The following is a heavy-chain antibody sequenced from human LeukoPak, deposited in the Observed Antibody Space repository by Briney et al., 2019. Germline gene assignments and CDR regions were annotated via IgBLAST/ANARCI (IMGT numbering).Heavy chain of an antibody. CDR2: IYSDGST. D-gene: IGHD3-22*01. V-gene: IGHV3-53*01. CDR3: AGSGYWGYFDY. Sequence: GGSLRLSCAASGFTVSSNYMSWVRQAPGKGLEWVSIIYSDGSTHYADSVKGRFTISRDNSKNTLYLQMSSLRAEDTAMYYCAGSGYWGYFDYWGQGTLVTVSS. J-gene: IGHJ4*02. CDR1: GFTVSSNY.